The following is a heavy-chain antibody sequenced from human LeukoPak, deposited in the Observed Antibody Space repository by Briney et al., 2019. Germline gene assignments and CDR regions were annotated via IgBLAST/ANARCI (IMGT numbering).Heavy chain of an antibody. V-gene: IGHV1-46*01. D-gene: IGHD6-13*01. CDR2: INPSGGST. CDR1: GYTFTSYY. Sequence: ASVKVSCKASGYTFTSYYMHWVRQAPGQGLEWMGIINPSGGSTSYAQKFQGRVTITRDTSASTAYMELSSLRSEDTAVYYCARNIAAAGTRAGGYYYYYGMDVWGQGTTVTVSS. J-gene: IGHJ6*02. CDR3: ARNIAAAGTRAGGYYYYYGMDV.